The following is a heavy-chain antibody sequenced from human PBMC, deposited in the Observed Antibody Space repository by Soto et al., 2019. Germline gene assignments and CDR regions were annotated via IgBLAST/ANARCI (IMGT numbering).Heavy chain of an antibody. D-gene: IGHD4-17*01. CDR2: IFYSGNT. CDR3: ARDSGYGDPFDY. Sequence: SETLSLTCTVSGGYISSYYWSWIRQPPGKGLEWIGYIFYSGNTNYNPSLRSRVTISVDTSKNQFSLKLSSVTAADTAVYYCARDSGYGDPFDYWGQGTLVTVSS. J-gene: IGHJ4*02. V-gene: IGHV4-59*01. CDR1: GGYISSYY.